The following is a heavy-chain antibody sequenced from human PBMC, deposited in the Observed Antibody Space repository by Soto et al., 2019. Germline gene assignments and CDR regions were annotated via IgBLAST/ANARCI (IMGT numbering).Heavy chain of an antibody. J-gene: IGHJ4*02. V-gene: IGHV3-21*01. CDR1: GFTFSSYS. CDR2: ISSTSSYI. Sequence: LRLSCAASGFTFSSYSMNWVRQAPGKGLEWVSSISSTSSYIYYADSVRGRFTISRDNAKNSLYLQLNSLRAEDTAVYYCARDPYYFDFWGQGTLVTVSS. CDR3: ARDPYYFDF.